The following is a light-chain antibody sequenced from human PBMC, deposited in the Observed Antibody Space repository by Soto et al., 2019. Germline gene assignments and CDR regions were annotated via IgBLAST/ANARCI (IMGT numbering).Light chain of an antibody. V-gene: IGLV6-57*03. CDR2: EDD. CDR1: SGSIATNY. CDR3: QSYDSSNHGV. Sequence: FMLTQPHSVSESPGKTVTISCTRSSGSIATNYVQWFRQRPGSAPIIVIYEDDQRPSGVPDRFSGSIDSSSNSASLTISGLQTEDEADYYCQSYDSSNHGVFGGGTKLTVL. J-gene: IGLJ3*02.